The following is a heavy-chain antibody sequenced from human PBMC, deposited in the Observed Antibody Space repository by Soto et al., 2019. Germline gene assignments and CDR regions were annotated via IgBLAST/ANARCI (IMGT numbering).Heavy chain of an antibody. Sequence: QVQLVESGGGVVQPGRSLRLSCAASGFTFSSYAMHWVRQAPGKGLEWVAVISYDGSNKYYADSVKGRFTISRDNSKNTLYLQMNSLRAEDTAVYYCARDRFASSWSYFDYWGQGTLLTVSS. CDR2: ISYDGSNK. V-gene: IGHV3-30-3*01. D-gene: IGHD6-13*01. CDR3: ARDRFASSWSYFDY. J-gene: IGHJ4*02. CDR1: GFTFSSYA.